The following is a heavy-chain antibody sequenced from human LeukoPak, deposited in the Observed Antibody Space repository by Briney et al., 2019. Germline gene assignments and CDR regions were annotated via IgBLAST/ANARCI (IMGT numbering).Heavy chain of an antibody. V-gene: IGHV3-74*01. J-gene: IGHJ5*02. Sequence: GGSLRLSCAASGFTFSSYWMHWVRQAPGKGLVWVSRINSDGSSTSYADSVKGRFTISRDNAKNTLYLQMNSLRAEDTAVYYCARGIGYCSSTSCYWWFDPWGQGTLVTVSS. CDR2: INSDGSST. D-gene: IGHD2-2*01. CDR3: ARGIGYCSSTSCYWWFDP. CDR1: GFTFSSYW.